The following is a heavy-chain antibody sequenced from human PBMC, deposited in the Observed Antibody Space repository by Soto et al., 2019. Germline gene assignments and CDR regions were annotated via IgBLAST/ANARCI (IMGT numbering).Heavy chain of an antibody. CDR3: ARGPQYSYHPLSLDY. CDR2: ISSSSSYI. V-gene: IGHV3-21*01. Sequence: GGSLRLSCAASGFTFSSYSMNWVRQAPGKGLEWVSSISSSSSYIYYADSVKGRFTISRDNAKNSLYLQMNSLRAEDTAVYYCARGPQYSYHPLSLDYWGQGTLVTVSS. J-gene: IGHJ4*02. CDR1: GFTFSSYS. D-gene: IGHD5-18*01.